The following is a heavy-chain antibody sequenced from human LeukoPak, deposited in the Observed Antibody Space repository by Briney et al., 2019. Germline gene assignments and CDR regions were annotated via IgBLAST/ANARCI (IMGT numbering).Heavy chain of an antibody. Sequence: GGSLRLSCAASGFIFSTYWMSWVRQAPGKGLEWVANIKQDGSDKYYLTSVRGRFTISRDNAKNSLFLQMNSLRVEDTAVYYCARGGGHLDCWGQGTLVTVSS. CDR3: ARGGGHLDC. CDR2: IKQDGSDK. D-gene: IGHD4-23*01. V-gene: IGHV3-7*03. J-gene: IGHJ4*02. CDR1: GFIFSTYW.